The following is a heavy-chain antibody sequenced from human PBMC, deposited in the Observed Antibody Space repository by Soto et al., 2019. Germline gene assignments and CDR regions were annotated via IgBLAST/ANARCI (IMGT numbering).Heavy chain of an antibody. D-gene: IGHD1-20*01. V-gene: IGHV2-5*02. CDR1: GFSLTSRPMG. J-gene: IGHJ4*02. CDR3: AHRLGGYTWNDGYLDY. Sequence: QITLKESGPTLVTPPQTLTLTCSFSGFSLTSRPMGVGWIRQPPGKALEWLAVIYWDDDKRYSPGLRSRLTITNDTSKKQVLLTLTNMDPMDTATYYCAHRLGGYTWNDGYLDYWGQGILVTVSS. CDR2: IYWDDDK.